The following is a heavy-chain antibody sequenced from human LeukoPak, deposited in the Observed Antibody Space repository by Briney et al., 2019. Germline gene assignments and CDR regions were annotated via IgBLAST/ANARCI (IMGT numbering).Heavy chain of an antibody. CDR3: ASGRQLEY. CDR2: IKEDGSEK. D-gene: IGHD6-13*01. V-gene: IGHV3-7*01. J-gene: IGHJ4*02. Sequence: GGSLSLSCAASGFTFGNYWMSWVRQAPGKGLEWVANIKEDGSEKYYVDSVKGRFTISRDNARNSLDLQMNSLRAEDAAVYDCASGRQLEYWGQATLVTDSS. CDR1: GFTFGNYW.